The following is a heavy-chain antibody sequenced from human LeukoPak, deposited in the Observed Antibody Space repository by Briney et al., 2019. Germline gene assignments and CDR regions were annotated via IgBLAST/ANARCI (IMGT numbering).Heavy chain of an antibody. D-gene: IGHD3-22*01. CDR3: ARAARVYDSSGPIEGVPEYFQH. V-gene: IGHV3-21*01. Sequence: PGGSLRLSCAASGFTFSSYSMNWVRQAPGKGLEGVSSISSSSSYIYYADSVKGRFTISRDNAKNSLYLQMNRLRAEDTAVYYCARAARVYDSSGPIEGVPEYFQHWGQGTLVTVSS. J-gene: IGHJ1*01. CDR1: GFTFSSYS. CDR2: ISSSSSYI.